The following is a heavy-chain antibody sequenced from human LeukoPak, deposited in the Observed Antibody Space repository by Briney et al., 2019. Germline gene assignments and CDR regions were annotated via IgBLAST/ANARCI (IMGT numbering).Heavy chain of an antibody. D-gene: IGHD2-2*01. CDR2: IVVGSGNT. J-gene: IGHJ3*02. CDR3: ARGPALFFDI. CDR1: GFTFTSSA. Sequence: ASVKVSCKASGFTFTSSAMQWVRQARGQRLEWIGWIVVGSGNTGYAQKFQGRVTITRNTSISTAYMELSSLRSEDTAVYYCARGPALFFDIWGQGTMVTVSS. V-gene: IGHV1-58*02.